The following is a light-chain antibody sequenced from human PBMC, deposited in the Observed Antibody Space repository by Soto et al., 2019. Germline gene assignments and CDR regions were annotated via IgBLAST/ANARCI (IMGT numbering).Light chain of an antibody. J-gene: IGLJ2*01. CDR1: TSNIATNY. V-gene: IGLV1-47*01. Sequence: QSVLTQPPSASGTPGPRVTISCSGSTSNIATNYVYWYQQLPGTAPKLLIYRNDLRPSGVPGRFSASKSGISASLAISGLRSEDEADYYCATWDDSQYGHKIFGGGTKLTVL. CDR2: RND. CDR3: ATWDDSQYGHKI.